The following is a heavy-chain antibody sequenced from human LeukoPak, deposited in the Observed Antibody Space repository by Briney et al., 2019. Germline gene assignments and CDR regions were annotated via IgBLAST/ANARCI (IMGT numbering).Heavy chain of an antibody. Sequence: GASVKVSCKASGYTFTSYGISWVRQAPGQGLEWMGGIIPIFGTANYAQKFQGRVTITADESTSTAYMELSSLRSEDTAVYYCARDGYWIQLWALSSTYYGMDVWGQGTTVTVSS. J-gene: IGHJ6*02. CDR1: GYTFTSYG. D-gene: IGHD5-18*01. V-gene: IGHV1-69*13. CDR3: ARDGYWIQLWALSSTYYGMDV. CDR2: IIPIFGTA.